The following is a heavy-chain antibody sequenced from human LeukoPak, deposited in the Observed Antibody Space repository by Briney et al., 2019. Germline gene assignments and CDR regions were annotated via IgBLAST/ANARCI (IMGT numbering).Heavy chain of an antibody. D-gene: IGHD2-21*01. CDR1: GFTFSRYY. CDR3: AKDFRIGYSAHFDY. V-gene: IGHV3-11*01. Sequence: GGSLRLSCAASGFTFSRYYMSWIRQAPGKGLEWVSYISDSGSTVFYADSVKGRFTISRDNAKNSLSLQMNSLRGEDTAVYYCAKDFRIGYSAHFDYWGQGALVTVSS. J-gene: IGHJ4*02. CDR2: ISDSGSTV.